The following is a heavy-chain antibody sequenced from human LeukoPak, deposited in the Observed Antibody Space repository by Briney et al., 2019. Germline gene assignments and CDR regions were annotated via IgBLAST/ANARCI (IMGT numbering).Heavy chain of an antibody. J-gene: IGHJ4*02. CDR1: GGSISSYY. Sequence: PSETLSLTCTVSGGSISSYYWSWIRQPPGKGLEWIGNIYYSGSTNYNPSLKSRVTISVDTSKNQFSLKLSSVTAADTAVYYCARVHILTGYLYYFDYWGQGTLVTVSS. D-gene: IGHD3-9*01. CDR2: IYYSGST. CDR3: ARVHILTGYLYYFDY. V-gene: IGHV4-59*08.